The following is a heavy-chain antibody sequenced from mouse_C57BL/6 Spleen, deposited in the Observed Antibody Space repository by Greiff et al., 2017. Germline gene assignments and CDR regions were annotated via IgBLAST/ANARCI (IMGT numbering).Heavy chain of an antibody. CDR2: IDPSDSYT. CDR1: GYTFTSYW. V-gene: IGHV1-59*01. J-gene: IGHJ2*01. D-gene: IGHD1-1*01. CDR3: DKGASVLQRSVGWFDY. Sequence: QVQLQQPGAELVRPGTSVKLSCKASGYTFTSYWMHWVKQRPGQGLEWIGVIDPSDSYTNYNQKFKGKATLTVDTSSSTAYMQLSSLTSEESAVYYGDKGASVLQRSVGWFDYWGQGTTLTVSS.